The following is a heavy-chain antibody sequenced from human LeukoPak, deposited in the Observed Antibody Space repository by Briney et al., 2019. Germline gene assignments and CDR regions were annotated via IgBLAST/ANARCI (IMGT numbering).Heavy chain of an antibody. CDR3: AKRLGDPRAFDY. CDR2: ISGTSGAI. V-gene: IGHV3-23*01. Sequence: HPGGSLRLSCAASGFTFSNYAMSWVRQAPGKGLEWVSGISGTSGAINYAAPVKGRFTTSRDNSKNTLYLQMNSLRVDDMAVYYCAKRLGDPRAFDYWGQGTLVTVSS. CDR1: GFTFSNYA. J-gene: IGHJ4*02. D-gene: IGHD2-21*02.